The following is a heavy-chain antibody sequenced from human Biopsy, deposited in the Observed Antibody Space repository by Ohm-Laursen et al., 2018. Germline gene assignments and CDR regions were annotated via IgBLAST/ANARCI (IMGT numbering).Heavy chain of an antibody. Sequence: SETLSPTCTVSGGSISSDYWSWIRQTPGKGLEWIGYIYYSGSTNYNPSLKSRVTISVDTSKNQFSLRPNSVTAADTAVYYCARATNSTGWPYYYFYGMDVWGQGTTVTVSS. CDR3: ARATNSTGWPYYYFYGMDV. CDR2: IYYSGST. CDR1: GGSISSDY. D-gene: IGHD2/OR15-2a*01. V-gene: IGHV4-59*01. J-gene: IGHJ6*02.